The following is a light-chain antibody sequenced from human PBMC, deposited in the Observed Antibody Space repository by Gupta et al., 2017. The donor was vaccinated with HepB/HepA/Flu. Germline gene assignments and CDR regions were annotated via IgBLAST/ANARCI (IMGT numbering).Light chain of an antibody. V-gene: IGKV4-1*01. CDR3: QQERNTPTT. CDR2: WLS. CDR1: VSVLDSSNNKNY. Sequence: DIVMTQFPDSLAVSLGERATINCKSSVSVLDSSNNKNYLAWYQQKPGQPPKLPLYWLSTPQSGVPVRFNGRESRTAFTLTISSLPAANVAVSSCQQERNTPTTFGQASKVEIK. J-gene: IGKJ1*01.